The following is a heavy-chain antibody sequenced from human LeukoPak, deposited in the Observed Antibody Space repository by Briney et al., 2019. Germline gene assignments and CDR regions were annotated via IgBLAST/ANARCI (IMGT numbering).Heavy chain of an antibody. Sequence: SETLSLTCSVSNYSISDYHWGWIRQSPGKGLEWIGTIYHSGSTYYNPSLKSRVTISVDTSKNQFSLKLNSVTAADTAVYYCARVLWFGDYYFDYWGQGTLVTVSS. J-gene: IGHJ4*02. CDR2: IYHSGST. CDR1: NYSISDYH. V-gene: IGHV4-38-2*02. D-gene: IGHD3-10*01. CDR3: ARVLWFGDYYFDY.